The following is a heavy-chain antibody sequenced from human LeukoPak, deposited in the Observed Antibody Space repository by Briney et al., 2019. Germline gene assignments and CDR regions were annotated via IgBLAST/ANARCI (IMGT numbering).Heavy chain of an antibody. CDR3: ARSPDYYDSSGYYLYYFDY. Sequence: GASVKVSCKASGGTFSSYAISWVRQAPGQGLEWMGRIIPIFGIANYAQKFQGRVTITADESTSTAYMELSSLRSEDTAVYYCARSPDYYDSSGYYLYYFDYWGQGTLVTVSS. D-gene: IGHD3-22*01. CDR2: IIPIFGIA. CDR1: GGTFSSYA. J-gene: IGHJ4*02. V-gene: IGHV1-69*13.